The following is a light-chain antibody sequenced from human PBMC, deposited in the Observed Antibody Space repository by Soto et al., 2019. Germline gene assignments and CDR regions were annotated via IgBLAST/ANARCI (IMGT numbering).Light chain of an antibody. CDR2: AAS. V-gene: IGKV1-39*01. CDR3: QQSYSTPHT. Sequence: DIQMTQSPSSLSASVGDTVTITCRASQTVSRYLNWYQQKSGTAPKLLIYAASSLQSGVPSRFSGSGSGTDFTLTISSLQPEDFATYYCQQSYSTPHTFGQGTRLEI. J-gene: IGKJ5*01. CDR1: QTVSRY.